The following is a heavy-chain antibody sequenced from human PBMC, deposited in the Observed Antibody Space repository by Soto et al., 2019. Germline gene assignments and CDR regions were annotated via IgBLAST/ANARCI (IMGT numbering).Heavy chain of an antibody. J-gene: IGHJ6*02. D-gene: IGHD3-16*02. CDR3: ARAYYDYVWGSYRYYYYGMDV. CDR1: GYTFTSYD. CDR2: MNPNSGNT. V-gene: IGHV1-8*01. Sequence: ASVKVSCKASGYTFTSYDINWVRQATGQGLEWMGWMNPNSGNTGYAQKFQGRVTMTRNTSISTAYMELGSLRSEDTAVYYCARAYYDYVWGSYRYYYYGMDVWGQGTTVTVSS.